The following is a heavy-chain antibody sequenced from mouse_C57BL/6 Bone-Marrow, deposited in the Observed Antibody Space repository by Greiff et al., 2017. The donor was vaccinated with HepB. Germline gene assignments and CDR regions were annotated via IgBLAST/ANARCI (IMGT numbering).Heavy chain of an antibody. CDR2: IYPRSGNT. CDR1: GYTFTSYG. J-gene: IGHJ2*01. CDR3: ARSPYYGSRDFDY. D-gene: IGHD1-1*01. Sequence: ESGAELARPGASVKLSCKASGYTFTSYGISWVKQRTGQGLEWIGEIYPRSGNTYYNEKFKGKATLTADKSSSTAYMELRSLTSEDSAVYFCARSPYYGSRDFDYWGQGTTLTVSS. V-gene: IGHV1-81*01.